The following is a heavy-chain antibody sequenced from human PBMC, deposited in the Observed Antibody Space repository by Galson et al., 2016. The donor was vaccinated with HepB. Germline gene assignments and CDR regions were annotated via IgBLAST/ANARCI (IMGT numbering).Heavy chain of an antibody. CDR2: IKSNVVSGPT. D-gene: IGHD1-14*01. J-gene: IGHJ5*01. V-gene: IGHV3-15*01. CDR3: TWTGFSWFDS. Sequence: SLRLSCAASGLIFREAWVSWVRQAPGKGLEFIGRIKSNVVSGPTDYGAPVKGRFTISRDDSLNTVYLQMNSLQTEDTAVYYCTWTGFSWFDSWGQGTLVTVSS. CDR1: GLIFREAW.